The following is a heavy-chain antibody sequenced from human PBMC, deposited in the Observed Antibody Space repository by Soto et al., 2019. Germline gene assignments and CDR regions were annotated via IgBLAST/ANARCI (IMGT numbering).Heavy chain of an antibody. CDR2: IYYSGNA. CDR3: ARHKDTSSRYLLPDF. CDR1: GGSITSRSYY. J-gene: IGHJ4*02. Sequence: QLQLQESGPGLVKPSETLSLTCTVSGGSITSRSYYWGWIHQRPGKGLEWIGSIYYSGNAYYNPSLKSRVAVSVDTSKNQFSLKVTSVTATDTAVYYCARHKDTSSRYLLPDFWGQGTLVTVSS. V-gene: IGHV4-39*01. D-gene: IGHD6-13*01.